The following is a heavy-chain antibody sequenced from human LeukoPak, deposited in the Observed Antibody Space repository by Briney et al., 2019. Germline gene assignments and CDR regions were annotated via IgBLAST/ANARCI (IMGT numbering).Heavy chain of an antibody. V-gene: IGHV4-4*02. CDR2: IYHSGST. CDR3: ARESSANYGSGSYNWFDP. J-gene: IGHJ5*02. CDR1: GGSISSSNW. Sequence: SGTLSLTCAVSGGSISSSNWWSWVRQPPGKGLEWIGEIYHSGSTNYNPSLKSRVTISVDKSKNQFSLKLSSVTAADTAAYYCARESSANYGSGSYNWFDPWGQGTLVTVSS. D-gene: IGHD3-10*01.